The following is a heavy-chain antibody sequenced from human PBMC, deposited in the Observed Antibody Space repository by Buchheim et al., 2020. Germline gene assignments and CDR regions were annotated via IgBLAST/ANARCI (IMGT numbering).Heavy chain of an antibody. J-gene: IGHJ4*02. D-gene: IGHD2-21*02. Sequence: QVQLVESGGGVVQPGRSLRLSCAASGFTFSSSGMHWVRQAPGKGLEWVAVISYDGSNKYYADSVKGRFTISRDNSKNTLYLQMNSLRAEDTAVYYCARDFGAYCGGDCYSGPGYWGQGTL. V-gene: IGHV3-30*03. CDR2: ISYDGSNK. CDR1: GFTFSSSG. CDR3: ARDFGAYCGGDCYSGPGY.